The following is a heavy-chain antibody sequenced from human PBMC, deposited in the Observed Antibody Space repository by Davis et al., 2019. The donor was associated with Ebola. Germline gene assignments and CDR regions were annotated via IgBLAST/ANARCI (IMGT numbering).Heavy chain of an antibody. CDR2: IDWDDDK. J-gene: IGHJ3*02. V-gene: IGHV2-70*04. D-gene: IGHD1-26*01. CDR1: GFSLSTRGMR. Sequence: SGPTLVKPTQTLTLTCTFSGFSLSTRGMRVSWIRQPPGKALEWLARIDWDDDKFYSTSLKTRLTISKDTSKNQVVLTMTNMDPVDTATYYCARMGSGSSQQVDAFDIWGQGTMVTVSS. CDR3: ARMGSGSSQQVDAFDI.